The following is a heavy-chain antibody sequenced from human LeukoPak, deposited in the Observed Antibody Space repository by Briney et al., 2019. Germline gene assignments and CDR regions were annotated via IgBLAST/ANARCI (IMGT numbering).Heavy chain of an antibody. D-gene: IGHD4-17*01. CDR3: ARGRSTTVTTWYYFDY. CDR2: INHSRST. CDR1: GGSFSGYY. V-gene: IGHV4-34*01. Sequence: PSETLSLTCAVYGGSFSGYYWSWIRQPPGKGLEWIGEINHSRSTNYNPSLKSRVTISVDTSKNQFSLKLSSVTAADTAVYYCARGRSTTVTTWYYFDYWGQGTLVTVSS. J-gene: IGHJ4*02.